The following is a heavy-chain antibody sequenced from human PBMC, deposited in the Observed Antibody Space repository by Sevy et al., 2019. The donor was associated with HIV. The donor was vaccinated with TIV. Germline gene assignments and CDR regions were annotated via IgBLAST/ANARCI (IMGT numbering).Heavy chain of an antibody. CDR2: INWNGVGT. J-gene: IGHJ4*02. V-gene: IGHV3-20*04. Sequence: GGSLRLSCAASGLNFDVYGMSWVRQAPGKGLEWVSAINWNGVGTSYADSVKGRFTISRDNAKNSLYVQMNSLRAEDTALYYCARERSCGGDCYYFDYWGQGTLVTVSS. CDR3: ARERSCGGDCYYFDY. D-gene: IGHD2-21*02. CDR1: GLNFDVYG.